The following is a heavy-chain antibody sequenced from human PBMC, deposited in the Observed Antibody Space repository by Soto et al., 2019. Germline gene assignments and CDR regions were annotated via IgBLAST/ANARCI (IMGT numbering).Heavy chain of an antibody. CDR3: ARHVRGAVTMNWFDP. V-gene: IGHV4-39*01. CDR2: VDDGGNT. D-gene: IGHD3-10*02. J-gene: IGHJ5*02. Sequence: QVQLQESGPGLVKPSETLSLTCTVSGASIISSNYYWAWIRQPPGKGLEWIGSVDDGGNTYDNPSLRTRVALSGDTSNNQFSLKLSAVTAADTALYFCARHVRGAVTMNWFDPWGQGTPVTVSS. CDR1: GASIISSNYY.